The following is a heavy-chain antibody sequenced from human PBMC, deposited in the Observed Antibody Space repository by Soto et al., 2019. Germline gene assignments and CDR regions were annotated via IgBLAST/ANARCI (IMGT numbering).Heavy chain of an antibody. Sequence: SETLSLTCTVSGGSISTVHYHWTWVRQAPGKGLEWIGYIHYSGSIQFNPSLQSRVSMSVDTSKNLFSLRLSSVTAADTAVYFCAREDDGGDRDYYGLDVWGQGTTVTVSS. J-gene: IGHJ6*02. V-gene: IGHV4-30-4*01. CDR3: AREDDGGDRDYYGLDV. CDR1: GGSISTVHYH. D-gene: IGHD2-21*02. CDR2: IHYSGSI.